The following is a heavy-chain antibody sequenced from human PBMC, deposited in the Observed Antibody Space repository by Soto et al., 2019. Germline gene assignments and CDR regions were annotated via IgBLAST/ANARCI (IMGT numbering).Heavy chain of an antibody. V-gene: IGHV3-74*01. CDR3: TSDTFGGTDS. CDR2: IDPYETGI. Sequence: GGSLRLSCAASGFAFSSYWMHWVRQARGKGLVWVSRIDPYETGINYADSVKGRFTISRDNAKNTLYLQMNSLRAEDTAVYYCTSDTFGGTDSWGQGTLVTVSS. J-gene: IGHJ4*02. D-gene: IGHD2-15*01. CDR1: GFAFSSYW.